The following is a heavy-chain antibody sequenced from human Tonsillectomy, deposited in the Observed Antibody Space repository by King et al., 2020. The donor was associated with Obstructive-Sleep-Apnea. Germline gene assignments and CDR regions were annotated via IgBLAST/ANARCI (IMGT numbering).Heavy chain of an antibody. J-gene: IGHJ5*02. CDR1: GYFINSGYY. D-gene: IGHD5-12*01. CDR2: VYHSGNT. Sequence: VQLQESGPGLVKPSETLSLTCTVSGYFINSGYYWGWIRQPPGKGLEWIGSVYHSGNTYYNPSLKSRVTISVHTSQNQFSLRLFSVTAADTAVYYCAREGYGPWGQGALVTVSS. CDR3: AREGYGP. V-gene: IGHV4-38-2*02.